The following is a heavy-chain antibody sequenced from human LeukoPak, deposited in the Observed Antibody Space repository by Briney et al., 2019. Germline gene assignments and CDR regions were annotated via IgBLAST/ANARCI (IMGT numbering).Heavy chain of an antibody. Sequence: GESLKISCEASGYIFTNYWIGWVRQMPGKGPEWMGIIWPDDSETRYSPSFQGQVTMSVDKSTNTAYLQWSTLKASDSGIYYCTRQPIDYGPDYWGQGTLVTVSS. CDR3: TRQPIDYGPDY. CDR1: GYIFTNYW. CDR2: IWPDDSET. D-gene: IGHD4/OR15-4a*01. V-gene: IGHV5-51*01. J-gene: IGHJ4*02.